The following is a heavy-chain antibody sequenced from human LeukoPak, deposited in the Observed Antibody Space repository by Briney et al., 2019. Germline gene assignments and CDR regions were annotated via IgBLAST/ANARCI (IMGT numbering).Heavy chain of an antibody. CDR3: AREGYYYDSSGYYLGYYFDY. D-gene: IGHD3-22*01. CDR1: GFTFSSYW. Sequence: GGSLRLSCAASGFTFSSYWMSWVRQAPGKGLEWVANIKQDGSEKYYVDSVKGRFTISRDNAKNSLYLQMNSLRAEDTALYYCAREGYYYDSSGYYLGYYFDYWGQGTLVTVSS. V-gene: IGHV3-7*03. J-gene: IGHJ4*02. CDR2: IKQDGSEK.